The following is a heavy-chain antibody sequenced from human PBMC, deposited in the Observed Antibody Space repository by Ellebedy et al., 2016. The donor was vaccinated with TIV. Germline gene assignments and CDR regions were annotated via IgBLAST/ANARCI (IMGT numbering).Heavy chain of an antibody. Sequence: PGGSLRLSCAASGFTFDDYGMSWVRQAPGKGLEWVSAINWNGGSTGYADSVKGRFTISRDNARNSLYLQMNSLRAEDTALYYCARDYVSSGYYFFSDYWGQGTLVTVSS. V-gene: IGHV3-20*04. CDR3: ARDYVSSGYYFFSDY. D-gene: IGHD3-22*01. J-gene: IGHJ4*02. CDR2: INWNGGST. CDR1: GFTFDDYG.